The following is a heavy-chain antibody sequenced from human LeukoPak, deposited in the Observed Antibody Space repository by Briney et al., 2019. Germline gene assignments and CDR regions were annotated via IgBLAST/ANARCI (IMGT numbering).Heavy chain of an antibody. CDR3: ARERDFWSGYSDY. CDR1: GFTFSSYS. Sequence: GGSLRLSCAASGFTFSSYSMNWVRQAPGKRLEWVSSISSSSSYIYYADSVKGRFTISRDNAKNSLYLQMNSLRAEDTAVYYCARERDFWSGYSDYWGQGTLVTVSS. D-gene: IGHD3-3*01. CDR2: ISSSSSYI. V-gene: IGHV3-21*01. J-gene: IGHJ4*02.